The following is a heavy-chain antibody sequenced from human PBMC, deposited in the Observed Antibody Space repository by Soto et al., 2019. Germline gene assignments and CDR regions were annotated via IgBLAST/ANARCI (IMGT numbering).Heavy chain of an antibody. V-gene: IGHV3-23*01. CDR1: GFTFSSYA. Sequence: HPGGSLRLSCAASGFTFSSYAMSWVRQAPGKGLEWVSAISGSGGSTYHADSVKGRFTISRDNSKNTLYLQMNSLRAEDTAVYYCAKDMTGGKTYYDILTGPPPPVGPWGQGTLVTVSS. CDR2: ISGSGGST. J-gene: IGHJ5*02. CDR3: AKDMTGGKTYYDILTGPPPPVGP. D-gene: IGHD3-9*01.